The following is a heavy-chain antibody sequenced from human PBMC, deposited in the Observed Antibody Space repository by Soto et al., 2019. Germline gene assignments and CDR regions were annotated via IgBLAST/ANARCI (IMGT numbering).Heavy chain of an antibody. D-gene: IGHD1-26*01. J-gene: IGHJ4*02. Sequence: ASVKVSCKASGYTFTNYGISWVRQAPGQGLEWMGWISAYNANTNYAQKLQGRVTMTTDTSTSTSYMELRSLRSDDTAVYFCARDRLGATGDYWGQGTLVTVSS. V-gene: IGHV1-18*01. CDR3: ARDRLGATGDY. CDR2: ISAYNANT. CDR1: GYTFTNYG.